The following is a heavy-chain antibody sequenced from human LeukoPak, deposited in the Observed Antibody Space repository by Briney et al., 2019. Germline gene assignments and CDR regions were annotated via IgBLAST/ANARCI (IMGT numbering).Heavy chain of an antibody. CDR2: VSGDGQRT. CDR3: AKEQDNLLLLSHFDS. CDR1: GFIFNNYG. V-gene: IGHV3-23*01. Sequence: PGGSLRLSCAASGFIFNNYGLIWVRQAPGKGLQWVSAVSGDGQRTFYADSVKGRFTIFRDNSMNTLSLQMNSLRVEDTAVYYCAKEQDNLLLLSHFDSWGQGILVTVSA. J-gene: IGHJ4*02. D-gene: IGHD1-14*01.